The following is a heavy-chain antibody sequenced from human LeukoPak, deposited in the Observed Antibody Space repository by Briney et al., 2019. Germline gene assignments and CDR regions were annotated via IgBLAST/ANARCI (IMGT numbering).Heavy chain of an antibody. CDR2: IYYSGST. J-gene: IGHJ6*02. CDR3: ARGRYSSSWYYYYYGMDV. CDR1: GGSISSYY. Sequence: PSETLSLTCTVSGGSISSYYWSWIRQPPGKGLEWIGYIYYSGSTNYNPSLKSRVTISVDTSKNQFSLKLSSVTAADTAVYYCARGRYSSSWYYYYYGMDVWGQGTTVTVSS. V-gene: IGHV4-59*01. D-gene: IGHD6-13*01.